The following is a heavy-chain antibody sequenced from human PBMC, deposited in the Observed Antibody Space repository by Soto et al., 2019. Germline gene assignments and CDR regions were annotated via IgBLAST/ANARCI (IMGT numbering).Heavy chain of an antibody. CDR3: ARHFNKIFGRVRDWFEP. V-gene: IGHV4-39*01. J-gene: IGHJ5*02. Sequence: SETLSLTGTVAASAISSSSYYWGWIRQPPGKGLEWIGSIYYSGSTYYHPSLKSRVTLSVYTAKNQFSLKLSSVTAADTAVYYCARHFNKIFGRVRDWFEPWGRGTLVNVSA. CDR2: IYYSGST. CDR1: ASAISSSSYY. D-gene: IGHD3-3*01.